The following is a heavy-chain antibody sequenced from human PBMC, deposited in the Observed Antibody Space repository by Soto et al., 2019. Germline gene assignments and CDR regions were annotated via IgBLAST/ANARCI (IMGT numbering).Heavy chain of an antibody. Sequence: PGGSLRLSCAASGFLFTSYGMHWVSQAPGKGLEWVAGVLNDRSNKYYADSVKGRFTISRDNSKSTLYLQMNSLSAEDTAVYYGVKGGDRSGGRIDPWGHGPLVTLAS. V-gene: IGHV3-33*03. J-gene: IGHJ5*02. CDR3: VKGGDRSGGRIDP. CDR1: GFLFTSYG. CDR2: VLNDRSNK. D-gene: IGHD2-21*02.